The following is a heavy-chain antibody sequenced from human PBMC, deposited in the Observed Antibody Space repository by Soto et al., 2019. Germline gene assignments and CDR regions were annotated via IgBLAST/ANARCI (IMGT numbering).Heavy chain of an antibody. Sequence: GGSLRLSCAASGFTFSSYGMHWVRQAPGKGLEWVAVISYDGSNKYYADSVKGRFTISRDNSKNTLYLQMNSLRAEDTAVYYCAKSSDYYDSSGYYPPREYFQHWGQGTLVTVSS. J-gene: IGHJ1*01. CDR3: AKSSDYYDSSGYYPPREYFQH. V-gene: IGHV3-30*18. CDR1: GFTFSSYG. D-gene: IGHD3-22*01. CDR2: ISYDGSNK.